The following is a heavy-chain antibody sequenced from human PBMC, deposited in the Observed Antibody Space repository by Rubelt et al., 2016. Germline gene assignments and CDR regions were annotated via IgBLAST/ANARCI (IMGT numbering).Heavy chain of an antibody. V-gene: IGHV3-74*01. Sequence: QVPGKGLVWVSRINSDGSSTSYVDSEKGRFTISRDNAKNTLYLQMNSLRDEDTAVYYCARGSYYFDYWGQGTLVTVSS. J-gene: IGHJ4*02. CDR2: INSDGSST. CDR3: ARGSYYFDY. D-gene: IGHD2-21*01.